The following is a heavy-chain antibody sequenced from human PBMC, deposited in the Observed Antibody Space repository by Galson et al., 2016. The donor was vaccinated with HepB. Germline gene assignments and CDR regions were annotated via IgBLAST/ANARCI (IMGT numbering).Heavy chain of an antibody. D-gene: IGHD5/OR15-5a*01. CDR1: GFTFSTYA. Sequence: SLRLSCAASGFTFSTYAMHWVRQAPGKGLEYVSGINSNGGDINYADSVKGRFTISRDNSKNTLFLQMNGLRADDTAVYYCARDIYEGAMDVWGKGTTVTVSS. CDR2: INSNGGDI. V-gene: IGHV3-64*04. J-gene: IGHJ6*03. CDR3: ARDIYEGAMDV.